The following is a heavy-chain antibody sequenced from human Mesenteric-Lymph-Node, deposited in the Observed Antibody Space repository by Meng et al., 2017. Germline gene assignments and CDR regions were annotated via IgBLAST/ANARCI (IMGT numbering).Heavy chain of an antibody. CDR3: ARVGQWLPIDY. J-gene: IGHJ4*02. Sequence: QGRCEGSGPGLVKRSGTLSLTCAVSGGSISSSNWWSWVRQPPGKGLEWIGEIYHSGSTNYNPSLKSRVTISVDKSKNQFSLNLSSVTAADTAVYYCARVGQWLPIDYWGQGTLVTVSS. CDR1: GGSISSSNW. D-gene: IGHD6-19*01. CDR2: IYHSGST. V-gene: IGHV4-4*02.